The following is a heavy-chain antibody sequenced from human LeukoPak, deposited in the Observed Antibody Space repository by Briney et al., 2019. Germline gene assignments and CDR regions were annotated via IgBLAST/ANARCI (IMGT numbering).Heavy chain of an antibody. CDR1: GGSISSYY. Sequence: PSETLSLTCTVSGGSISSYYWSWIRQPPGKGLEWIGYIYYSGSTNYNPSLKSRVTISVDTSKNQFSLKLSSVTAADTAVYYSARVPPAPILWGQGTLVTVSS. J-gene: IGHJ4*02. D-gene: IGHD2-2*01. CDR3: ARVPPAPIL. V-gene: IGHV4-59*08. CDR2: IYYSGST.